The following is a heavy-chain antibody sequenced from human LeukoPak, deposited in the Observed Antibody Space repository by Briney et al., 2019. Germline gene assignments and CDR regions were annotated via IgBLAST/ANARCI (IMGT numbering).Heavy chain of an antibody. CDR3: ARDPGSGSFKSFDY. Sequence: SETLSLTCAVSGGSISSSNWWSWVRQPPGKGLEWIARIYSSGSTNYNPSLKSRVTMSVDTSKNQFSLKLSSVTAADTAVYYCARDPGSGSFKSFDYWGQGTLVTVSS. CDR1: GGSISSSNW. D-gene: IGHD3-10*01. CDR2: IYSSGST. V-gene: IGHV4-4*02. J-gene: IGHJ4*02.